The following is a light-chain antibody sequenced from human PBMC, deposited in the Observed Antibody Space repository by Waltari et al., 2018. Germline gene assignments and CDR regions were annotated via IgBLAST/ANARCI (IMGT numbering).Light chain of an antibody. Sequence: DVVMTQSPLSLPVTLGQPASISCRSSQSLGHSDGNTYLNWFQQRPGQSPRRLIYKVYNRDSGVPDRFSGSGSGTDFTLKSSRVEAEDVGVYYCMQGTHWPPTFGQGTKVEIK. CDR2: KVY. J-gene: IGKJ1*01. CDR3: MQGTHWPPT. CDR1: QSLGHSDGNTY. V-gene: IGKV2-30*02.